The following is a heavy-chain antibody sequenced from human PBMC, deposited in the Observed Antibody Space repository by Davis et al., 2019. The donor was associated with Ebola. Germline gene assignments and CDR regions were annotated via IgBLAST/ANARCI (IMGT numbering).Heavy chain of an antibody. CDR1: GFTFSSYS. D-gene: IGHD3-10*01. J-gene: IGHJ6*02. V-gene: IGHV3-21*04. CDR3: ARELWFGHSYYYYYGMDV. CDR2: ISSSSSYI. Sequence: GGSLRLSCAASGFTFSSYSMNWVRQAPGKGLEWVSSISSSSSYIYYADSVKGRFTISRDNAKNSLYLQMNSLRSDDTAVYYCARELWFGHSYYYYYGMDVWGQGTTVTVSS.